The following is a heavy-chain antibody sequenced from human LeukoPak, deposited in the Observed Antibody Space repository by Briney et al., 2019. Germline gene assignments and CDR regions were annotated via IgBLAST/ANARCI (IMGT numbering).Heavy chain of an antibody. J-gene: IGHJ3*02. CDR1: GYSFTSYW. D-gene: IGHD6-13*01. CDR2: IYPGDSDT. CDR3: ARARAPIAAAARNAFDI. V-gene: IGHV5-51*01. Sequence: LGESLKISCKGSGYSFTSYWIGWVRQMPGKGLEWMGIIYPGDSDTRYSPSFQGQVTISADKSISTAYLQWSSLKASDTAMYYCARARAPIAAAARNAFDIWGQGTMVTVSS.